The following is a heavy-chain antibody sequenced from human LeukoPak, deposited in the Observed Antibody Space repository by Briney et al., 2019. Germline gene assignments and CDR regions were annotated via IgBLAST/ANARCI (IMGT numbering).Heavy chain of an antibody. Sequence: GGSLRLPCKASGLPFSASGMHWVRQAPGKGLEWVAMIWSDGSKTYYADSVEGRFTISRDNSKNTVDLQMNRLGVDDTAVYYCARDKGERSLDHWGQGTLVTVSS. CDR2: IWSDGSKT. D-gene: IGHD1-1*01. J-gene: IGHJ4*02. CDR1: GLPFSASG. CDR3: ARDKGERSLDH. V-gene: IGHV3-33*01.